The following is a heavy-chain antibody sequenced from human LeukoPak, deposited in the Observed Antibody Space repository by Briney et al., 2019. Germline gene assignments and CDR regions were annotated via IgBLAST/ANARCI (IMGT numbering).Heavy chain of an antibody. Sequence: PSETLSFTCTVSGGSISSYYWSWIRQPPGKGLEWIGYIYDSGSTNYNPSLKSRVTISVDTSKNQFSLKLSSVTAADTAVFYCASLTTADAFDIWGQGTMVTVSS. D-gene: IGHD3-22*01. V-gene: IGHV4-59*01. CDR1: GGSISSYY. CDR2: IYDSGST. CDR3: ASLTTADAFDI. J-gene: IGHJ3*02.